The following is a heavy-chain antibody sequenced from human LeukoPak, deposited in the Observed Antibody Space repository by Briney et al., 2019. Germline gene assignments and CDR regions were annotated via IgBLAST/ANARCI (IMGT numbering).Heavy chain of an antibody. Sequence: SETLSLTCTVSGGSISSYYWSWIRQPPGKGLEWIGYIYYSGSTNYNPSLKSRVTISVDTSKNQFSLKLRSVTAADTAVYYCARHVQEDYFDYWGQGTLVTVSS. CDR2: IYYSGST. CDR1: GGSISSYY. D-gene: IGHD3-10*02. CDR3: ARHVQEDYFDY. J-gene: IGHJ4*02. V-gene: IGHV4-59*08.